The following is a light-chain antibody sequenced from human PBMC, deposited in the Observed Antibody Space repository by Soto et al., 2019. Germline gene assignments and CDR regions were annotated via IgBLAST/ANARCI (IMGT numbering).Light chain of an antibody. Sequence: EIVLTQSPGTLSLSRGEGDTLSCRASQSVSSNSLAWYQQKPGQAPRLLIYGASTRATGIPDRFSGSGSGTDFTLTINRLEPEDFAVYYCQQYGSSPLTFGGGTKVDIK. CDR1: QSVSSNS. J-gene: IGKJ4*01. CDR2: GAS. CDR3: QQYGSSPLT. V-gene: IGKV3-20*01.